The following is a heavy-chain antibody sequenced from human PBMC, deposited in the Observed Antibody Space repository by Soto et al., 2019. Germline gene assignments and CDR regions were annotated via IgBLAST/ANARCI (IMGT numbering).Heavy chain of an antibody. CDR2: ISAYNGNT. Sequence: QVQLVQSGAEVKKPGASVKVSCKASVYTFTSYGISWVRKAPGQGLEWMGWISAYNGNTNYAQKLQGRVTMTTDTSTSTDYMELRSLRSDDTDVYYCASESSSSCHDYWGQGTLVTVSS. CDR1: VYTFTSYG. D-gene: IGHD6-13*01. V-gene: IGHV1-18*01. CDR3: ASESSSSCHDY. J-gene: IGHJ4*02.